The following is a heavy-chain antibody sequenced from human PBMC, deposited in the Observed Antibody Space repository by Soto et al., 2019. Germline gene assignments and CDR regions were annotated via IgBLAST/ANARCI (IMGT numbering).Heavy chain of an antibody. CDR3: ARSYDYVWGSYRYLDY. V-gene: IGHV1-18*01. Sequence: RASVKVSCKASGYTFTSYGISWVRQAPGQGLEWMGWISAYNGNTNYAQKLQGRVTMTTDTSTSTAYMELRSLRSDDTAVYYCARSYDYVWGSYRYLDYRGQRNLVTVYS. J-gene: IGHJ4*02. D-gene: IGHD3-16*02. CDR1: GYTFTSYG. CDR2: ISAYNGNT.